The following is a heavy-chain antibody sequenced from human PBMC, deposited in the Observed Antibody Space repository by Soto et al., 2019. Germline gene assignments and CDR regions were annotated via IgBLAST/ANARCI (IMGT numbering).Heavy chain of an antibody. CDR3: ASSFTSCQWRYGMDV. V-gene: IGHV1-18*01. CDR1: GYTFSNYG. D-gene: IGHD2-2*01. Sequence: QVQLVQSGAEVKKPGASVKVSCKASGYTFSNYGFSWVRQAPGQRLEWMGWISAYNGNTNYAQKVQGRVTMTTDTSTGTAYMALRSLRSDDTAVYYCASSFTSCQWRYGMDVWGQGTTVTVSS. J-gene: IGHJ6*02. CDR2: ISAYNGNT.